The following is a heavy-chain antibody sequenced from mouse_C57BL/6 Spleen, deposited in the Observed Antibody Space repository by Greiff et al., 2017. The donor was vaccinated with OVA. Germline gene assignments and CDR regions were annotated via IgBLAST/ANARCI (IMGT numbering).Heavy chain of an antibody. CDR3: ARGVLRSLFAY. V-gene: IGHV1-82*01. J-gene: IGHJ3*01. Sequence: VQVVESGPELVKPGASVKISCKASGYAFTSSWMNWVKQRPGKGLEWIGRIYPGDGDTNYNGKFKGKATLTADKSSSTAYMQLSSLTSEDSAVYFCARGVLRSLFAYWGQGTLVTVSA. D-gene: IGHD1-1*01. CDR1: GYAFTSSW. CDR2: IYPGDGDT.